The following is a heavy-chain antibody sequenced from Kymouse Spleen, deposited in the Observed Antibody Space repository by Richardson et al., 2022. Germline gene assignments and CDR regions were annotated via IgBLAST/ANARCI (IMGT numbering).Heavy chain of an antibody. D-gene: IGHD3-9*01. CDR1: GGSISSSNW. J-gene: IGHJ6*02. CDR2: IYHSGST. V-gene: IGHV4-4*02. CDR3: AREGYDILTGYYPSGDYYGMDV. Sequence: QVQLQESGPGLVKPSGTLSLTCAVSGGSISSSNWWSWVRQPPGKGLEWIGEIYHSGSTNYNPSLKSRVTISVDKSKNQFSLKLSSVTAADTAVYYCAREGYDILTGYYPSGDYYGMDVWGQGTTVTVSS.